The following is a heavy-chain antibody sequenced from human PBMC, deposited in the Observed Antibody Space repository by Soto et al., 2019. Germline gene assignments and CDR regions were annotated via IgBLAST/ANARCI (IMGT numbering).Heavy chain of an antibody. Sequence: SVKVSCKASGGTFSSYAISWVRQAPGHGLEWLGRIIPMFSTPHYAQKFQGRVTIIADESKTTVNMEMRGLTYEDTAVYYCARAQFSDILTADDYGMDVWGQGTSVTVSS. CDR2: IIPMFSTP. V-gene: IGHV1-69*13. CDR3: ARAQFSDILTADDYGMDV. J-gene: IGHJ6*02. D-gene: IGHD3-9*01. CDR1: GGTFSSYA.